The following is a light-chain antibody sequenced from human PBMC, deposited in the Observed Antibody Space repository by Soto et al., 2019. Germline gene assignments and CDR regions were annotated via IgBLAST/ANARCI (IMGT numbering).Light chain of an antibody. V-gene: IGLV2-8*01. CDR2: EVS. CDR1: SSDVGGYNY. J-gene: IGLJ1*01. CDR3: QSYDSSLSGSV. Sequence: QSVLTQPASVSGSPGQSITISCTGTSSDVGGYNYVSWYQQHPGKAPKLMIYEVSKRPSGVPDRFSGSKSGNTASLTVSGLQAEDGADYYCQSYDSSLSGSVFGTGTKVTVL.